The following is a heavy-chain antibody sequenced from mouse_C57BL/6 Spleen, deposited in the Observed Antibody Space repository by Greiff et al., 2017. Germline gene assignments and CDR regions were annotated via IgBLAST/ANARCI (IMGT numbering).Heavy chain of an antibody. CDR2: ISDGGSYT. Sequence: EVNVVESGGGLVKPGGSLKLSCAASGFTFSSYAMSWVRQTPEKRLEWVATISDGGSYTYYPDNVKGRFTISRDNAKNNLYLQMSHLKSEDTAMYYCARDGGRNLYYFDYWGQGTTLTVSS. D-gene: IGHD3-3*01. CDR3: ARDGGRNLYYFDY. CDR1: GFTFSSYA. V-gene: IGHV5-4*01. J-gene: IGHJ2*01.